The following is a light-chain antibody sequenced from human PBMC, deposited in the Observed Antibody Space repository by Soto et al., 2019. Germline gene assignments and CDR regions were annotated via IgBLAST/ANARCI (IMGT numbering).Light chain of an antibody. CDR3: QTWGSGIWV. CDR1: SGHSTYA. Sequence: QLVLTQSPSASASLGASVKLTCTLSSGHSTYAIAWHQQQPEKGPRYLMNLNSDGSHTKGDGIPGRFSGSSSGAERYLIISSLQSEDEADYYCQTWGSGIWVFGGGTKLTVL. CDR2: LNSDGSH. V-gene: IGLV4-69*01. J-gene: IGLJ3*02.